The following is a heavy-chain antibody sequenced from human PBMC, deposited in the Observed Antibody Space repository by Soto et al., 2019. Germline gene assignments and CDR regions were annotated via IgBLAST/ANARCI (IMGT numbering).Heavy chain of an antibody. CDR1: GFSFEEYA. J-gene: IGHJ5*02. CDR2: ISWNSGTT. CDR3: AKDNLRSGLGNWFDP. Sequence: EMRLVESGGALAKPGGSLRLSCEASGFSFEEYAMNWVRQGPGKGLEWVARISWNSGTTHYADSVKGRFAISRDNGKNLVYLEMNGLRIEDTALSYCAKDNLRSGLGNWFDPWGQGTGVSVSS. V-gene: IGHV3-9*01. D-gene: IGHD6-19*01.